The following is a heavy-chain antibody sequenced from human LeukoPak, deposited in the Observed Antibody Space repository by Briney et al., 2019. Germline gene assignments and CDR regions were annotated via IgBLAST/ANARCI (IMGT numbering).Heavy chain of an antibody. Sequence: PGGSLRLSCAASGFTFSSYAMSWVRQAPGKGLEWVSAISGSGGSTYYADSVKGRFTISRDNSKNTLYLQMNSLGAEDTAVYYCAKDRIGLLAVAGTFDYWGQGTLVTVSS. CDR1: GFTFSSYA. J-gene: IGHJ4*02. V-gene: IGHV3-23*01. CDR3: AKDRIGLLAVAGTFDY. CDR2: ISGSGGST. D-gene: IGHD6-19*01.